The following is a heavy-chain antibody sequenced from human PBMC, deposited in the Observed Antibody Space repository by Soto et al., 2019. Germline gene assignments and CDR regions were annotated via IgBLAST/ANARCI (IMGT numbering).Heavy chain of an antibody. J-gene: IGHJ4*02. V-gene: IGHV4-31*03. CDR2: IYYSGST. Sequence: QVQLQESGPGLVKPSQTLSLTCTVSGGSISSGGYYWSWIRQHPGKGLEWIGYIYYSGSTYYNPSLKSRVTISVDTSKNQYSLKLSSVTAADTAVYYCARVGEPWGIGYYFDYWGQGTLVTVSS. CDR3: ARVGEPWGIGYYFDY. CDR1: GGSISSGGYY. D-gene: IGHD3-16*01.